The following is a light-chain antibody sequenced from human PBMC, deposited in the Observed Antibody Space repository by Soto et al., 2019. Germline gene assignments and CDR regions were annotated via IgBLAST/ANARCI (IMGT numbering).Light chain of an antibody. V-gene: IGLV2-8*01. CDR1: SSDVGGYNY. J-gene: IGLJ1*01. CDR2: EVS. Sequence: QSVLTQPPSASGSPGQSVTISCTGTSSDVGGYNYVSWYQRHPGKAPTLMIYEVSKRPSGVPDRFSGSKSGNTASLTVSGLQAEDEADYYCSSYAGSDNYVFGTGTKVTVL. CDR3: SSYAGSDNYV.